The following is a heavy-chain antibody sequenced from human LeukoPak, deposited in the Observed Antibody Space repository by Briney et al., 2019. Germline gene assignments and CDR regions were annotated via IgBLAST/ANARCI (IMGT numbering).Heavy chain of an antibody. CDR1: GFTFSSYG. CDR2: IRYDGSNK. CDR3: AKEDYDILTGSAFDY. J-gene: IGHJ4*02. D-gene: IGHD3-9*01. V-gene: IGHV3-30*02. Sequence: GGSLRLSCAASGFTFSSYGMHWVRQAPGKGLEWVAFIRYDGSNKYYADSVKGLFTISRDNSKNTLYLQMNSLGAEDTAVYYCAKEDYDILTGSAFDYWGQGTLVTVSS.